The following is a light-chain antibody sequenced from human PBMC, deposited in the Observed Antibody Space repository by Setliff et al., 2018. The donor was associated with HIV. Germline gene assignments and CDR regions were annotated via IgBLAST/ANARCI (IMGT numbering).Light chain of an antibody. CDR3: SSYAITNALP. CDR1: SRAVGGYNY. V-gene: IGLV2-14*01. CDR2: EVR. J-gene: IGLJ1*01. Sequence: QSAMTQPASVSGSSGQSITITCTGTSRAVGGYNYVSWDQQHHNKAPKLIIYEVRNRPSGVSNRFSGSKSGNTASLTISGLQTEDEADYYCSSYAITNALPFGTGTTVTVL.